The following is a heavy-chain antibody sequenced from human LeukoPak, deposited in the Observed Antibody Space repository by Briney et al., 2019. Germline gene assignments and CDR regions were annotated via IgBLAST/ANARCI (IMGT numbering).Heavy chain of an antibody. CDR1: GFTFSSYA. J-gene: IGHJ5*02. CDR3: ALLSTVTRYNWFDP. V-gene: IGHV3-64D*09. CDR2: ISSNGGST. D-gene: IGHD4-17*01. Sequence: PGGSLRLSCSASGFTFSSYAMHWVRQAPGKGREYVSAISSNGGSTDYADSVKGRFTIPRDNSKNTLYLQMSRQRDEDTAVYYCALLSTVTRYNWFDPWGQGTLVTVSS.